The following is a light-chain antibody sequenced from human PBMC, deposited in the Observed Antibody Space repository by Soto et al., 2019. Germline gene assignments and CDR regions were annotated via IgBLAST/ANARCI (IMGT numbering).Light chain of an antibody. Sequence: EIVMTQSPASLSVSPGDGATLSCRASQSVASNVDWYQQKPGQGPRLLIHDASTRAVGVPARFSGSGSGTDFTLTISSLQSEDFAVYYCQQYHNWPPQYTFGQGTKLQIK. CDR2: DAS. CDR1: QSVASN. J-gene: IGKJ2*01. V-gene: IGKV3-15*01. CDR3: QQYHNWPPQYT.